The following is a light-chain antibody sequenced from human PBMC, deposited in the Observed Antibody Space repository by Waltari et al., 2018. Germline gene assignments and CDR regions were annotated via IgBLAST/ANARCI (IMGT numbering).Light chain of an antibody. CDR1: QSISSY. J-gene: IGKJ5*01. CDR2: ATS. CDR3: QQSYSTTSIT. V-gene: IGKV1-39*01. Sequence: DIQMTQSPSSLSASVGDRVTITCRASQSISSYLNCYQQKAGKAPKLLIYATSSLQSGVPSRFSGSGSWTDFTLTISSLQPEDFATYYCQQSYSTTSITFGQGTRLEIK.